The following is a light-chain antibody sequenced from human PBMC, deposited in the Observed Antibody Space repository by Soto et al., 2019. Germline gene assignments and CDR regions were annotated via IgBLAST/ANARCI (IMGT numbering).Light chain of an antibody. CDR2: GAS. CDR3: QQYGDLPWT. CDR1: QSVSSNY. J-gene: IGKJ1*01. Sequence: ALTQSRGTLSSCPGGRATRSVSSSQSVSSNYLAWYQQKPGQAPRLLIYGASSRATGIPDRFSGSGSGTDFTLTIDRLESEDFAVYFCQQYGDLPWTFGQGTKVDIK. V-gene: IGKV3-20*01.